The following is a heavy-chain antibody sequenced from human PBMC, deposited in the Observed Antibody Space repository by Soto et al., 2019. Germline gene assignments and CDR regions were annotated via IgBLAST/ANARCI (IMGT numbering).Heavy chain of an antibody. D-gene: IGHD4-17*01. CDR2: IYYSGST. J-gene: IGHJ5*02. V-gene: IGHV4-39*07. Sequence: GSLRLSCAASGFTVSSNYMSWVRQPPGKGLEWIGSIYYSGSTYYNPSLKSRVIISVDRSKNQFSLKVRSVTAADTAVYYCARETYGDYVGYFDPWGQGIQVTVSS. CDR1: GFTVSSNY. CDR3: ARETYGDYVGYFDP.